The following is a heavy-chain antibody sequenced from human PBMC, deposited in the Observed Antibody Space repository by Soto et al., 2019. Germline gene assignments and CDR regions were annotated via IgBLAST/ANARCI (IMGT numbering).Heavy chain of an antibody. J-gene: IGHJ6*03. CDR2: IYYSGST. D-gene: IGHD3-10*01. V-gene: IGHV4-39*01. CDR3: ARLSYYYGSGSYYMGYYYYYYMDV. CDR1: GGSISSSSYY. Sequence: QLQLQESGPGLVKPSETLSLTCTVSGGSISSSSYYWGWIRQPPGKGLEWIGSIYYSGSTYYNPSLKSRVTISVDTSKNQFSLKLSSVTAADTAVYYCARLSYYYGSGSYYMGYYYYYYMDVWGKGTTVTVSS.